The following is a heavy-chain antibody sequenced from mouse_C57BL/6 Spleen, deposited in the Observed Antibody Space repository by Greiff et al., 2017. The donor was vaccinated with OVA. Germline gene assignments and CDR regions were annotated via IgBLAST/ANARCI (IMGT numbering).Heavy chain of an antibody. CDR2: IYPRDGST. CDR1: GYTFTDHT. J-gene: IGHJ4*01. Sequence: VKLMESDAELVKPGASVKISCKVSGYTFTDHTIHWMKQRPEQGLEWIGYIYPRDGSTKYNEKFKGKATLTADKSSSTAYMQLNSLTSEDSAVYFCAKYDYDRAMDYWGQGTSVTVSS. V-gene: IGHV1-78*01. D-gene: IGHD2-4*01. CDR3: AKYDYDRAMDY.